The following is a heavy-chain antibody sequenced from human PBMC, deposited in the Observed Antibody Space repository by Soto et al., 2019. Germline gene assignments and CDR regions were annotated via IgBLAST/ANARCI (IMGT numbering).Heavy chain of an antibody. CDR1: GGSFSGYY. CDR3: ARLRLGELSLYPYYYYGMDV. D-gene: IGHD3-16*02. Sequence: SETLSLTYAVYGGSFSGYYWSWIRQPPGKGLEWIGEINHSGSTNYNPSLKSRVTISVDTSKNQFSLKLSSVTAADTAVYYCARLRLGELSLYPYYYYGMDVWGQGTTVTVSS. V-gene: IGHV4-34*01. CDR2: INHSGST. J-gene: IGHJ6*02.